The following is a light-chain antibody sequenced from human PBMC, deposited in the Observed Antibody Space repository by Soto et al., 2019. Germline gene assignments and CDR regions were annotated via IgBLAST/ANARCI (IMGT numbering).Light chain of an antibody. CDR2: KIS. CDR1: QSLVSSDGNTY. CDR3: MQGTHWPKT. V-gene: IGKV2-30*01. Sequence: DVVLTQSPLSLPVTLGQPASISCTSSQSLVSSDGNTYLHWFQQRPGHSPRHLIYKISNRDSGVPDRFRGSGSGTYFTLEISRVEAGDVGLYYWMQGTHWPKTFGQGTKVGIK. J-gene: IGKJ1*01.